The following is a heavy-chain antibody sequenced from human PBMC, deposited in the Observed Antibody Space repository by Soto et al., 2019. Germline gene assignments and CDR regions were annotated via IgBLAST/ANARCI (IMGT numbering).Heavy chain of an antibody. D-gene: IGHD5-12*01. CDR1: GASISNAY. CDR2: IHSSGTF. V-gene: IGHV4-4*07. J-gene: IGHJ6*02. CDR3: ARDNIVSKGYGMDV. Sequence: SETLSLTCTVSGASISNAYWSWIRQAAGKRLEWIGRIHSSGTFNYNPSLKSRVSISRDMSKNQISLKLSSVTAADTAVYYCARDNIVSKGYGMDVWGQGTTVT.